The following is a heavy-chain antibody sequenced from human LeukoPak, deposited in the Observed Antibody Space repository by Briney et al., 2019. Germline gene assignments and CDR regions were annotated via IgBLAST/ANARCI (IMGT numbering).Heavy chain of an antibody. CDR3: ARPTSGYSYGYNY. V-gene: IGHV5-51*01. J-gene: IGHJ4*02. Sequence: GESLKISCKGSGYSFTSYWIGWVRPMPGKGLEWMGIIYPGDSDTRYSPPFQGQVTISADKSISTAYLQWSSLKASDTAMYYCARPTSGYSYGYNYWGQGTLVTVSS. CDR1: GYSFTSYW. D-gene: IGHD5-18*01. CDR2: IYPGDSDT.